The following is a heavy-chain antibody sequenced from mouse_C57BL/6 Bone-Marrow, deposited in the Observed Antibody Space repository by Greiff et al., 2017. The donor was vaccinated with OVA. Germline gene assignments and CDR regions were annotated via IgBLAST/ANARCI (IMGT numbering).Heavy chain of an antibody. CDR3: ARERGSSLYYFDY. V-gene: IGHV1-78*01. CDR1: GYTFTDHT. Sequence: VQLQQSDAELVKPGASVKISCKVSGYTFTDHTIHRMKQRPEQGLEWIGYIYPRDGSTKYNEKFKGKATLTADKSSSTAYMQLNSLTSEDSAVYFCARERGSSLYYFDYWGQGTTLTVSS. CDR2: IYPRDGST. J-gene: IGHJ2*01. D-gene: IGHD1-1*01.